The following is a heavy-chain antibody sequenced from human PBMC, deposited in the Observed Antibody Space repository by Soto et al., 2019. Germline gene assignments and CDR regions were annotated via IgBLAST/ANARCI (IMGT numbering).Heavy chain of an antibody. CDR1: GGSLSNYG. CDR3: ARGDATKIVVTTYYAMDV. Sequence: SVKVSCKASGGSLSNYGISWVRQAPGQGLEWMGGIIPVFGTANYAQRFQGRVTITADESTSIVYMDVTSLRSEDTAVYYCARGDATKIVVTTYYAMDVWGQGTTVTVSS. D-gene: IGHD3-9*01. CDR2: IIPVFGTA. J-gene: IGHJ6*02. V-gene: IGHV1-69*13.